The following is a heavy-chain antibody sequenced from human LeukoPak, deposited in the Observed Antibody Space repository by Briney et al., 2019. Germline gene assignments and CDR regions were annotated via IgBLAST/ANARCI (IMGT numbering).Heavy chain of an antibody. Sequence: GGSLRLSCAASGFTFSSYSMSWVRQAPGKGLEWVSSISSSSSYIYYADSVKGRFTISRDNAKNSLYLQMNSLRAEDTAVYYCARDRDTARYFDYWGQGTLVTVSS. D-gene: IGHD5-18*01. CDR3: ARDRDTARYFDY. J-gene: IGHJ4*02. V-gene: IGHV3-21*01. CDR2: ISSSSSYI. CDR1: GFTFSSYS.